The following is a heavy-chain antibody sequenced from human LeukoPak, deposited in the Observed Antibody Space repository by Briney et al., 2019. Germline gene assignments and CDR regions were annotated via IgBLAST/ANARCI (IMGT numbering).Heavy chain of an antibody. CDR1: GYTFTGYY. CDR2: INPNSGGT. Sequence: ASVKVSCKASGYTFTGYYMHWVRQAPGQGLEWMGWINPNSGGTNYAQKFQGRVIMTRDTSISTAYMELSRLRSDDTAVYYCAREVVITNWFDPWGQGTLVTVSS. D-gene: IGHD3-22*01. J-gene: IGHJ5*02. CDR3: AREVVITNWFDP. V-gene: IGHV1-2*02.